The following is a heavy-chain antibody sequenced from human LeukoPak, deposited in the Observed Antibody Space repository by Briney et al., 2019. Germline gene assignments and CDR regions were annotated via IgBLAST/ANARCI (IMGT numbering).Heavy chain of an antibody. CDR2: ISGSGGST. J-gene: IGHJ4*02. CDR3: ANTRPGHTAMVKYFDY. D-gene: IGHD5-18*01. V-gene: IGHV3-23*01. Sequence: GGSLRLSCAASGFTFSSYAMSWVRQAPGKGLEWVSAISGSGGSTYYADSVKGRFTISRDNSKNTLYLQMNSLRAEDTAVYYCANTRPGHTAMVKYFDYWGQGTLVTVSS. CDR1: GFTFSSYA.